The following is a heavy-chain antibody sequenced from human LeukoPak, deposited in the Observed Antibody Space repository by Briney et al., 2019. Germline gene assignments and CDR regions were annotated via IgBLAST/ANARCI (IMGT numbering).Heavy chain of an antibody. D-gene: IGHD2-2*01. CDR2: IVSNGENT. J-gene: IGHJ3*02. CDR1: GFTFSSYA. Sequence: GGSLRLSCVASGFTFSSYAMHWVRRSPGKGLEYVSAIVSNGENTYYANSVKGRFTISRDNSKNTLYLQMDSLRAEDMAVYYCARVGYCRSTICCRLGAFDIWGQGTMVTVSS. CDR3: ARVGYCRSTICCRLGAFDI. V-gene: IGHV3-64*01.